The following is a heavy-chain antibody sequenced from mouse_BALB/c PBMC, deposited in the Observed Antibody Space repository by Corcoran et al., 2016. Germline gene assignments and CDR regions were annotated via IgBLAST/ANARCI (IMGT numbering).Heavy chain of an antibody. CDR2: IDPANGNT. CDR1: GFNIKDTY. J-gene: IGHJ2*01. D-gene: IGHD1-1*01. CDR3: ARCYYGSSVDY. Sequence: EVQLQQSGAELVKPGASVKLSCTASGFNIKDTYMHWVKQRPEQGLEWIGRIDPANGNTKYDPKFQGKATITADTSSNTAYLQLSSLTSEDTAVYYCARCYYGSSVDYCGQGTTLTVSS. V-gene: IGHV14-3*02.